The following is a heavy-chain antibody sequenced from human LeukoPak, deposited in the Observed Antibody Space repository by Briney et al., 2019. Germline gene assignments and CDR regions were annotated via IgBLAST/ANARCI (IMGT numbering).Heavy chain of an antibody. V-gene: IGHV1-8*01. CDR3: TRGGPVAGTHKYFQH. Sequence: ASVKVSCKASGYTFTSYDINWVRQTTGQGLEWMGWMNPNNGNTDYAQKFQGRVTLTRNTSISTAYMELSSLRSEDTAMYYCTRGGPVAGTHKYFQHWGQGTLVTVSS. CDR2: MNPNNGNT. D-gene: IGHD6-19*01. CDR1: GYTFTSYD. J-gene: IGHJ1*01.